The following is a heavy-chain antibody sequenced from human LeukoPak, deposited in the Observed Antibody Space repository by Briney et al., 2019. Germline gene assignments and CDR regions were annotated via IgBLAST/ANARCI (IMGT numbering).Heavy chain of an antibody. CDR2: ISSSSSTI. CDR3: AKVGGYRSGAFDI. J-gene: IGHJ3*02. D-gene: IGHD3-16*02. CDR1: GFTFSSYS. V-gene: IGHV3-48*01. Sequence: GGSLRLSCAASGFTFSSYSMNWVRQAPGKGLEWVSYISSSSSTIYYADSVKGRFTISRDNSKNTLYLQMNSLRAEDTAVYYCAKVGGYRSGAFDIWGQGTMVTVSA.